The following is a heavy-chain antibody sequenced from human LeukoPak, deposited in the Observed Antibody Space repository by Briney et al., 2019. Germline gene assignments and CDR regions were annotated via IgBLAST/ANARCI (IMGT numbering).Heavy chain of an antibody. CDR3: ASPEQIGYSSSWSPFDY. Sequence: GASVKVSCKASGGTFSSYAISWVRQAPGQGLEWMGRIIPILGIANYAQKFQGRVTITADKSTSTAYMELSSLRSEDTAVYYCASPEQIGYSSSWSPFDYWGQGTLVTVSS. J-gene: IGHJ4*02. CDR1: GGTFSSYA. D-gene: IGHD6-13*01. CDR2: IIPILGIA. V-gene: IGHV1-69*04.